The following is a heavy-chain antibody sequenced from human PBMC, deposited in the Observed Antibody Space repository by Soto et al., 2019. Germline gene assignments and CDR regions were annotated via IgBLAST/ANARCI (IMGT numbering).Heavy chain of an antibody. V-gene: IGHV3-33*08. Sequence: GGSLRLSCVASGFTFSHFGMRWVRQAPGKGLEWVAPINYSGSEIQYADSVKGRFTISRENAKNSLYLQMNSLRAGDTAVYYCARARAVAGTDKSHYFDYWGQGTLVTVSS. D-gene: IGHD6-19*01. J-gene: IGHJ4*02. CDR1: GFTFSHFG. CDR3: ARARAVAGTDKSHYFDY. CDR2: INYSGSEI.